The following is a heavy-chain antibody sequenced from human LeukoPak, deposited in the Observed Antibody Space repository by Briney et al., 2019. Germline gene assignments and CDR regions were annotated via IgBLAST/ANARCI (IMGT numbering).Heavy chain of an antibody. CDR2: VDPEDGET. CDR3: ATLSVAVAGTRYFQH. D-gene: IGHD6-19*01. J-gene: IGHJ1*01. CDR1: GYTFTDYY. Sequence: ASVKVSCKVYGYTFTDYYMHWVQQAPGKGLEWMGLVDPEDGETIYAEKFQGRVTITADTSTDTAYMELSSLRSEDTAVYYCATLSVAVAGTRYFQHWGQGTLVTVSS. V-gene: IGHV1-69-2*01.